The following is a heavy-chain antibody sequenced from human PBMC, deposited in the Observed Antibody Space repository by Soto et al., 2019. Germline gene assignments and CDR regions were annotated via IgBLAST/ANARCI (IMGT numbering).Heavy chain of an antibody. CDR2: ISYDGSNK. Sequence: PCCSLRLSCAASRDTVSSYGMHGVRQAPGKGLEWVAVISYDGSNKYYADSVKGRFTISRNNSKNTLYLQMNSLRAEDTAVYYCAKDRSPGTNSPPDPWGQGTLVTVSS. D-gene: IGHD1-1*01. J-gene: IGHJ5*02. CDR1: RDTVSSYG. V-gene: IGHV3-30*18. CDR3: AKDRSPGTNSPPDP.